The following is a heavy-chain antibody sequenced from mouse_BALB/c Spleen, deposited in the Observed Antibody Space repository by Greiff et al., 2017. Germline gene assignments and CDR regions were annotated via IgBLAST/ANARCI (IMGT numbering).Heavy chain of an antibody. CDR2: ISSGSSTI. CDR3: ARYDYDGFAY. V-gene: IGHV5-17*02. CDR1: GFTFSSFG. Sequence: DVKLVESGGGLVQPGGSRKLSCAASGFTFSSFGMHWVRQAPEKGLEWVAYISSGSSTIYYADTVKGRFTISRDNPKNTLFLQMTSLRSEDTAMYYCARYDYDGFAYWGQGTLVTVSA. D-gene: IGHD2-4*01. J-gene: IGHJ3*01.